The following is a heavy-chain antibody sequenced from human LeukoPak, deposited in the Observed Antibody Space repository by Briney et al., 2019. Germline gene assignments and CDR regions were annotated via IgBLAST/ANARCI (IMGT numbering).Heavy chain of an antibody. CDR1: GGTFSSYA. J-gene: IGHJ4*02. Sequence: GASVKVSCKASGGTFSSYAISWVRQAPGQGLEWMGGIIPIFGTANYAQKFQGRVTITTDESTSTAYMELSSLRSEDTAVYYCARRWGIAYCGGDCYYFDYWGQGTLVTVSS. V-gene: IGHV1-69*05. CDR3: ARRWGIAYCGGDCYYFDY. CDR2: IIPIFGTA. D-gene: IGHD2-21*02.